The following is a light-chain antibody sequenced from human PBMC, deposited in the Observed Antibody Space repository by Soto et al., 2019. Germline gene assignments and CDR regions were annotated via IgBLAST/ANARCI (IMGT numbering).Light chain of an antibody. V-gene: IGKV1-16*01. CDR3: QQYHSYPAS. J-gene: IGKJ1*01. Sequence: DIQMTQSPSSLSASVGDRVTITCRASQGISSFLAWFQHKPGKAPKSLIYDASTLQSGVSSRFSGSGSDTHFTLAISSLQPEDLANYYCQQYHSYPASLGQGTKVEIK. CDR2: DAS. CDR1: QGISSF.